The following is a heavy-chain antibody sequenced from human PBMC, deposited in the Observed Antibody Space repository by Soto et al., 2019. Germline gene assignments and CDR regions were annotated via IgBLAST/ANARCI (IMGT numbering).Heavy chain of an antibody. V-gene: IGHV1-46*01. CDR3: AGDGVECIGGRGWRSVEGA. J-gene: IGHJ5*02. Sequence: QVQLVQSGAELKKPGASAKASCKASGYTSTNYYMHWVRQATGQGLERMGTIDPSGGGTSYAQKFQGRLTMTRYTSTSTVYMKRVGLESEGAGMDWCAGDGVECIGGRGWRSVEGAWGQGTLVTVSS. CDR1: GYTSTNYY. D-gene: IGHD2-15*01. CDR2: IDPSGGGT.